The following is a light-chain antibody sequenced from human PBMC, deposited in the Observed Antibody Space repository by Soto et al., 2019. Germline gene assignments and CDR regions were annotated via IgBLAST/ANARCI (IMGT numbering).Light chain of an antibody. J-gene: IGLJ1*01. CDR1: SSDVGGYNY. CDR3: SSYTSSAPLV. Sequence: QSALTQPASVSGSPGQSIAISCTGTSSDVGGYNYVSWYQQHPGKAPKLMIYEVSNRPSGVSNRFSGSKSGNTASVTISGPQAEDEADYYCSSYTSSAPLVFGTGTKLTVL. V-gene: IGLV2-14*01. CDR2: EVS.